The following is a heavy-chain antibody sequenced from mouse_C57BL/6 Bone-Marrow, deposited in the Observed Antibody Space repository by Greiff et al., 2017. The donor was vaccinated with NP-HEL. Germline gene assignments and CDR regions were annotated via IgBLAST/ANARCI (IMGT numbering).Heavy chain of an antibody. V-gene: IGHV1-81*01. CDR2: IYPRSGNT. J-gene: IGHJ2*01. CDR3: ARRELRLRKDY. CDR1: GYTFTSYG. Sequence: VKLQESGAELARPGASVKLSCKASGYTFTSYGISWVKQRTGQGLEWIGEIYPRSGNTYYNEKFKGKATLTADKSSSTAYMELRSLTSEDSAVYFCARRELRLRKDYWGQGTTLTVSS. D-gene: IGHD3-2*02.